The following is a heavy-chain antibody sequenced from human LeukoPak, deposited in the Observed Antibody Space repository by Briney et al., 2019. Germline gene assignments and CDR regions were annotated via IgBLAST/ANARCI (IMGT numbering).Heavy chain of an antibody. Sequence: GGSLRLSCAASGFTFSSYAMSWVRQAPGKGLEWASAISGSGGSTYYADSVKGRFTISRDNSKNTLYLQMNSLRAEDTAVYYCAKDRGRWLQFAYFDYWGQGTLVTVSS. CDR3: AKDRGRWLQFAYFDY. V-gene: IGHV3-23*01. CDR1: GFTFSSYA. D-gene: IGHD5-24*01. J-gene: IGHJ4*02. CDR2: ISGSGGST.